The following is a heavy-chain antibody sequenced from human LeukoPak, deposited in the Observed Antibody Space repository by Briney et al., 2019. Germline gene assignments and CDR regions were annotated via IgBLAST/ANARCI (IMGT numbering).Heavy chain of an antibody. CDR3: AREPDHYDILTGYIRGTFDY. CDR2: INPNSGGT. CDR1: GYTLTELS. Sequence: ASVKVSCKVSGYTLTELSMHWVRQAPGQGLEWMGWINPNSGGTNYAQKFQGRVTMTRDTSISTAYMELSRLRSDDTAVYYCAREPDHYDILTGYIRGTFDYWGQGTLVTVSS. J-gene: IGHJ4*02. D-gene: IGHD3-9*01. V-gene: IGHV1-2*02.